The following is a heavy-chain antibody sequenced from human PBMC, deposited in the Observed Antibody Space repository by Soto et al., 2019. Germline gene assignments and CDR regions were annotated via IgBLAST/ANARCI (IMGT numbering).Heavy chain of an antibody. V-gene: IGHV3-23*01. CDR1: GFTFDSPYSHA. CDR2: ISSNGANT. J-gene: IGHJ4*01. CDR3: VSWVSAHFDY. D-gene: IGHD2-8*01. Sequence: PGGSLRLSCAASGFTFDSPYSHAMSWVRQSPGKGPEWVSTISSNGANTHYAESEQGRFTISKDASRNTVHLHMNSLRADDTATYFCVSWVSAHFDYWGQGTPVTVSS.